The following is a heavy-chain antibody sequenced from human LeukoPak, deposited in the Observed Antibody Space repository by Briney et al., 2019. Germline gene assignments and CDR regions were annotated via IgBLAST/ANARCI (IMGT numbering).Heavy chain of an antibody. V-gene: IGHV3-30-3*01. CDR2: ISYDGSNK. D-gene: IGHD2-2*01. CDR1: GFTFSSYA. Sequence: GGSLRLSCAASGFTFSSYAMHWVRQAPGKGLEWVAVISYDGSNKYYADSVKGRFTISRDNSKNTLYLQMNSLRTEDTALYYCARDTRLGYCSNTKCYASWFDPWGQGTLVTVSS. CDR3: ARDTRLGYCSNTKCYASWFDP. J-gene: IGHJ5*02.